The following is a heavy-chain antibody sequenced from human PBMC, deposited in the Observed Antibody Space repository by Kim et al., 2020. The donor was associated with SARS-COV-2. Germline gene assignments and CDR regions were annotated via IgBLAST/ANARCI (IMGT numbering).Heavy chain of an antibody. Sequence: GRFTISRDNAKNSLYLQMNSLRAEDTAVYYCARDQYDYVWGSYPPEGVDYWGQGTLVTVSS. CDR3: ARDQYDYVWGSYPPEGVDY. V-gene: IGHV3-11*06. D-gene: IGHD3-16*02. J-gene: IGHJ4*02.